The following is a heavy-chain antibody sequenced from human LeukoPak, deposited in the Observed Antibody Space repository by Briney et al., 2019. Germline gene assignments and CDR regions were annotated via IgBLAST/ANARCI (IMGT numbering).Heavy chain of an antibody. V-gene: IGHV1-18*01. J-gene: IGHJ5*02. CDR2: ISAYNGNT. CDR3: AREGRDYYGSGGGGWFDP. D-gene: IGHD3-10*01. CDR1: GYTFTSYG. Sequence: GASVKVSCKASGYTFTSYGISWVRQAPGQGLEWMGWISAYNGNTNYAQKLQGRVTMTTDTSTSTAYMELSSLRSEDTAVYYCAREGRDYYGSGGGGWFDPWGQGTLVTVSS.